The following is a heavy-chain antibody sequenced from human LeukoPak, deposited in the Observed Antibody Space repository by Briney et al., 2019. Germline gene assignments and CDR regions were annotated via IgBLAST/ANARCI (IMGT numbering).Heavy chain of an antibody. J-gene: IGHJ4*02. D-gene: IGHD1-14*01. V-gene: IGHV3-74*01. CDR3: VKKFATGD. CDR1: GFTFSSHL. Sequence: GGSLRLSCAASGFTFSSHLMHWVRQAQGTGLVWVSSVKSDGTATNYADSVKGRFTISRDNAKNTLYLQMNSLRVEDTAVYYCVKKFATGDWGQGTLVTVSS. CDR2: VKSDGTAT.